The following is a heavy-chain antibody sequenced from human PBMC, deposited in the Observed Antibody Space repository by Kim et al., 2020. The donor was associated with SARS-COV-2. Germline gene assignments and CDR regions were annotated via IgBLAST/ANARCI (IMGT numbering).Heavy chain of an antibody. CDR2: ISYDGSNK. Sequence: GGSLRLSCAASGFTFSSYAMHWVRQAPGKGLEWVAVISYDGSNKYYADSVKGRFTISRDNSKNTLYLQMNSLRAEDTAVYYCARDYALLYLFSSHFDYWGQGTLVTVSS. D-gene: IGHD2-8*01. CDR1: GFTFSSYA. CDR3: ARDYALLYLFSSHFDY. J-gene: IGHJ4*02. V-gene: IGHV3-30*04.